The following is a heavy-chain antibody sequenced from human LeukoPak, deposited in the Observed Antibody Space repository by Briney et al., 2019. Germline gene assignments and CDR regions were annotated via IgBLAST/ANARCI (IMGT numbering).Heavy chain of an antibody. CDR2: ISSSSSYI. CDR3: ASGDLIGSSSR. D-gene: IGHD6-13*01. CDR1: GFTFSDYY. J-gene: IGHJ4*02. Sequence: GGSLRLSCAVSGFTFSDYYLSWIRQAPGKGLEWVSSISSSSSYIYYADSVKGRFTISRDNAKNSLYLQMNSLRAEDTAVYYCASGDLIGSSSRWGQGTLVTVSS. V-gene: IGHV3-11*06.